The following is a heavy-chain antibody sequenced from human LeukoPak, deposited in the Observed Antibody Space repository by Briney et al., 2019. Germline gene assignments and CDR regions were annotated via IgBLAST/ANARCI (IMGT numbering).Heavy chain of an antibody. CDR1: GGSISSSSYY. Sequence: PSETLSLTCTVSGGSISSSSYYWGWIRQPPGKGLEWIGSIYYSGSTYYNPSLKSRVTISVDTSKNQFSLKLSSVTAAGTAVYYCARQGGSGYDLYDYYYYMEVWGKGTTVTISS. CDR2: IYYSGST. J-gene: IGHJ6*03. V-gene: IGHV4-39*01. CDR3: ARQGGSGYDLYDYYYYMEV. D-gene: IGHD5-12*01.